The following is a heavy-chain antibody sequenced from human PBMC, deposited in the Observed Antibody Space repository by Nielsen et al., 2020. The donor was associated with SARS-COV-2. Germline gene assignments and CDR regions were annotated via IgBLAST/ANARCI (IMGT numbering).Heavy chain of an antibody. D-gene: IGHD5-18*01. CDR2: IDWDDDK. V-gene: IGHV2-70*01. CDR3: ARISSYPRFDFDY. Sequence: WIRQPPGKALEWLALIDWDDDKYYSTSLKTRLTISKDTSKNQVVLTMTNMDPVDTATYYCARISSYPRFDFDYWGQGTLVTVSS. J-gene: IGHJ4*02.